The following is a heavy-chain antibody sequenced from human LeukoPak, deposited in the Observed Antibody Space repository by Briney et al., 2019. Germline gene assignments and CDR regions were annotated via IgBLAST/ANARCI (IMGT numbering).Heavy chain of an antibody. CDR1: GFIFSNYA. D-gene: IGHD6-19*01. V-gene: IGHV3-30*04. J-gene: IGHJ6*02. CDR3: ARGTPSSSGWLYYGMDV. Sequence: GGSLRLSCAASGFIFSNYAMHWVRQAPGKGLEWVTIISSDGRNKYYADSVLGRFTISRGNSKNTLYLQMNSLRAEDTAVYYWARGTPSSSGWLYYGMDVWGQGTTVTVSS. CDR2: ISSDGRNK.